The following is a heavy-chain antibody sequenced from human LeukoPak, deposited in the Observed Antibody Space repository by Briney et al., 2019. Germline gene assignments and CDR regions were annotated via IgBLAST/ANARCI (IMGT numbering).Heavy chain of an antibody. D-gene: IGHD5-12*01. Sequence: KPSETLSLTCTVSGGSIGSYYWSWIRQPPGKGLEWIGFIYYSGSANYNPSLRSRVTISVDTSKNQFSLKLTSVTAADTAVYYCARTGVVATSYFFDYWATEPWSPSPQ. CDR1: GGSIGSYY. CDR3: ARTGVVATSYFFDY. V-gene: IGHV4-59*01. CDR2: IYYSGSA. J-gene: IGHJ4*01.